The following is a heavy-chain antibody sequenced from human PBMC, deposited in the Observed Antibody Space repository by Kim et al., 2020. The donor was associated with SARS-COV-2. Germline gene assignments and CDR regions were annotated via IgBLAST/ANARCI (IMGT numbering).Heavy chain of an antibody. D-gene: IGHD2-2*02. Sequence: SETLSLTCTVSGDTVSSYYWSWIRQPPGKGLEWIGYIYHSGITNYNPSLKGRGTISVDTSKNQFSLKLTSVTAADTAVYYCARERGVGRYCTSANCYRNWFDPWGQGTLVTVSS. CDR2: IYHSGIT. CDR3: ARERGVGRYCTSANCYRNWFDP. J-gene: IGHJ5*02. CDR1: GDTVSSYY. V-gene: IGHV4-59*02.